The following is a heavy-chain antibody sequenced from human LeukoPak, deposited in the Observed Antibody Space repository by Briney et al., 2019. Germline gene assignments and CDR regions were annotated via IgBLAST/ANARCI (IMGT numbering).Heavy chain of an antibody. V-gene: IGHV1-69*04. CDR2: IIPILGIA. CDR3: ARDLRAAYYDYR. Sequence: GASVKVSCKASGGTFSSYAISWVRQAPGQGLEWMGRIIPILGIANYAQKFQGRVTITADKSTSTAYMELSSLRSEDTAVYYCARDLRAAYYDYRWGQGTLVTVSS. CDR1: GGTFSSYA. J-gene: IGHJ5*02. D-gene: IGHD3-16*01.